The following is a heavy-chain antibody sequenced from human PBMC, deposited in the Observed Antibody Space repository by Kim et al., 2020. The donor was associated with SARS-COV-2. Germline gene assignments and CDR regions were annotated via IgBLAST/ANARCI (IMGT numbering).Heavy chain of an antibody. CDR1: GGSFSGYY. J-gene: IGHJ4*02. CDR2: INHSGST. Sequence: SETLSLTCAVYGGSFSGYYWSWIRQPPGKGLEWIGEINHSGSTNYNPSLKSRVTISVDTSKNQFSLKLSSVTAADTAVYYCARGTRVWYYYDSSGYYDYWGQGTLVTVSS. CDR3: ARGTRVWYYYDSSGYYDY. V-gene: IGHV4-34*01. D-gene: IGHD3-22*01.